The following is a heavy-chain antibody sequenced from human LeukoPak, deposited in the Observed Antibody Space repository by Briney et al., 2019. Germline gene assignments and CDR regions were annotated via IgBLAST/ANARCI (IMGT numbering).Heavy chain of an antibody. D-gene: IGHD3-10*01. J-gene: IGHJ4*01. CDR3: ARDHGIPGSGSYRFDY. CDR1: GFTFSSYS. Sequence: PGGSLRLSCAPSGFTFSSYSMNWVRQAPGKGLEWVSSISSSSSYIYYADSVKVRFTISRDYAKNLLYLQMNSLRIEDTAVYYCARDHGIPGSGSYRFDYWGHGTLVTVSS. V-gene: IGHV3-21*06. CDR2: ISSSSSYI.